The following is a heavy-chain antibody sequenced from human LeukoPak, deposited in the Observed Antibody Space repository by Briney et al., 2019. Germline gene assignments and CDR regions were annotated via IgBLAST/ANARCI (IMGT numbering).Heavy chain of an antibody. CDR2: IIPILGIA. CDR3: AREVGYSGYDYKHYYYYGMDV. D-gene: IGHD5-12*01. J-gene: IGHJ6*02. Sequence: SVKVSCKASGGTFSSYAISRVRQAPGQGLEWMGRIIPILGIANYAQKFQGRVTITADKSTSTAYMELSSLRSEDTAVYYCAREVGYSGYDYKHYYYYGMDVWGQGTTVTVSS. CDR1: GGTFSSYA. V-gene: IGHV1-69*04.